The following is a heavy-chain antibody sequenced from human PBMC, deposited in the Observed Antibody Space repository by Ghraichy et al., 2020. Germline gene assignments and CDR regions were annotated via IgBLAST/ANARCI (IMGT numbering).Heavy chain of an antibody. Sequence: SGPTLVKPTQTLTLTCTFSGFSLSTSGMCVSWIRQPPGKALEWLARIDWDDDKYYSTSLKTRLTISKDTSKNQVVLTMTNMDPVDTATYYCARCSYCSSTSCQGNMDETPFYYFDYWGQGTLVTVSS. V-gene: IGHV2-70*11. CDR3: ARCSYCSSTSCQGNMDETPFYYFDY. CDR1: GFSLSTSGMC. J-gene: IGHJ4*02. CDR2: IDWDDDK. D-gene: IGHD2-2*01.